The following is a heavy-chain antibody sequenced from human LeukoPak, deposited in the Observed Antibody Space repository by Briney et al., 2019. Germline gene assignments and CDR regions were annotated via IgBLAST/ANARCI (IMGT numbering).Heavy chain of an antibody. V-gene: IGHV3-23*01. CDR3: AKVSQWFGELLFGGWFDP. CDR1: GFTFSSYA. CDR2: ISGSGGST. J-gene: IGHJ5*02. Sequence: GGSLRLSCAASGFTFSSYAMSWVRQAPGKGLERVSAISGSGGSTYYADSVKGRFTISRDNSKNTLYLQMNSLRAEDTAVYYCAKVSQWFGELLFGGWFDPWGQGTLVTVSS. D-gene: IGHD3-10*01.